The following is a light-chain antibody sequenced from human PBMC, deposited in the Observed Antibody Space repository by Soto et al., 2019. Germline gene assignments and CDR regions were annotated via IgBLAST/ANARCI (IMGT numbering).Light chain of an antibody. Sequence: VFTQSPSTLSLSPGDRAILSCRASQSVGSYLAWYQQRPGQAPRLLIYDESTRATGIPARFSGSGSGTDFTLTISSLEPEDSAVYYCQQRNVWPPVTFGQGTRLEIK. J-gene: IGKJ5*01. CDR1: QSVGSY. V-gene: IGKV3-11*01. CDR3: QQRNVWPPVT. CDR2: DES.